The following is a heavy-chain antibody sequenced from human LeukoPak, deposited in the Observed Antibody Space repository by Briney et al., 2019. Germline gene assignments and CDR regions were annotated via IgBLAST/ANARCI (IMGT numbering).Heavy chain of an antibody. CDR2: INHSGST. D-gene: IGHD6-19*01. V-gene: IGHV4-34*01. CDR3: ASHDGWGRSPDAFDI. Sequence: PSETLSLTCAVYGGSFSGYYWSWIRQPPGKGLEWIGEINHSGSTNYNPSLKSRVTISVDTSKNQFSLKLSSVTAADTAVYYCASHDGWGRSPDAFDIWGQGTMVTVSS. J-gene: IGHJ3*02. CDR1: GGSFSGYY.